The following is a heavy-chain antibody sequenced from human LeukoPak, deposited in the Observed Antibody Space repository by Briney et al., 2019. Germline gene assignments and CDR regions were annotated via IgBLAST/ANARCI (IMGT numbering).Heavy chain of an antibody. D-gene: IGHD2-2*01. Sequence: SQTLSLTCTVSGGSISSGSYYWSWIRQPAGKGLEWIGRIYTSGSTNYNPSLKSRVTISVDTSKNQFSLKLSSVTAADTAVYYCARVAGYCSSTSCYLDNWFDPWGQGTLVTVSS. CDR3: ARVAGYCSSTSCYLDNWFDP. J-gene: IGHJ5*02. CDR2: IYTSGST. CDR1: GGSISSGSYY. V-gene: IGHV4-61*02.